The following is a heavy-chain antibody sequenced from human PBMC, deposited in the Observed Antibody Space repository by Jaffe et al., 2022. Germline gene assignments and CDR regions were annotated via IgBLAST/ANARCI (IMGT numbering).Heavy chain of an antibody. CDR1: GGTFSSYA. CDR3: ARAHPPYYYDSSGYRKGAFDI. V-gene: IGHV1-69*05. J-gene: IGHJ3*02. D-gene: IGHD3-22*01. CDR2: IIPIFGTA. Sequence: QVQLVQSGAEVKKPGSSVKVSCKASGGTFSSYAISWVRQAPGQGLEWMGGIIPIFGTANYAQKFQGRVTITTDESTSTAYMELSSLRSEDTAVYYCARAHPPYYYDSSGYRKGAFDIWGQGTMVTVSS.